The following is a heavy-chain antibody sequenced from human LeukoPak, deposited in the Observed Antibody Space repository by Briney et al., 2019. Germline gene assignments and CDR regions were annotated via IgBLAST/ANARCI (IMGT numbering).Heavy chain of an antibody. J-gene: IGHJ4*02. Sequence: PSETLSLTCSVSGGSIRGFHWSWIRQPPGKGLEWIGYIYYSGDTTYNPSLKSRVTILVDTSKSQFSLRLTSVTPADTAVYYCARVGYSSDFDYWGQGTLVTVSS. CDR1: GGSIRGFH. CDR2: IYYSGDT. V-gene: IGHV4-59*01. D-gene: IGHD5-18*01. CDR3: ARVGYSSDFDY.